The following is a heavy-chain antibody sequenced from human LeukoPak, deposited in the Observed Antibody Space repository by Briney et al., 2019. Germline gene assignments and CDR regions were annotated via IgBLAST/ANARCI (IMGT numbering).Heavy chain of an antibody. Sequence: SETLSLTCSVSGGSINTYYWTWIRLSPGKGLDWIGYIYYSGTTNYNPSLKSRVSMSVDTSRNQFSLRLSSVTAADTAIYYCARGTVQMGMGERFFDFWGQGTLVTVSS. V-gene: IGHV4-59*01. CDR2: IYYSGTT. D-gene: IGHD3-16*01. J-gene: IGHJ4*02. CDR1: GGSINTYY. CDR3: ARGTVQMGMGERFFDF.